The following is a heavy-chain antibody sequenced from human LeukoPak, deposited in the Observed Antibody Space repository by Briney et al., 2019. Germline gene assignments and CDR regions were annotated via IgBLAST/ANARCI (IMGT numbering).Heavy chain of an antibody. V-gene: IGHV3-21*01. CDR3: ARDPPYYDSSGYYYDY. Sequence: GGSLRRSCAAAGFTFSTYSMNWVRQAPGKGLEWVSSISGSSIYIYYADSVKGRFTISRDNAKNSLYLQMNSLRAEDTAVYYCARDPPYYDSSGYYYDYWVQGTLVTVSS. CDR1: GFTFSTYS. CDR2: ISGSSIYI. D-gene: IGHD3-22*01. J-gene: IGHJ4*02.